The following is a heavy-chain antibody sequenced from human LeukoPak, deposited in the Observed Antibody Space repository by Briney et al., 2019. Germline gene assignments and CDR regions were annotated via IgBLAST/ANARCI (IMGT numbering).Heavy chain of an antibody. D-gene: IGHD3-22*01. CDR3: ARGRWDYYDSSGLYYFDY. CDR2: ISYDGSNK. CDR1: GFTFSSYA. V-gene: IGHV3-30-3*01. Sequence: PGGSLRLSCAASGFTFSSYAMHWVRQAPGKGLEWVAVISYDGSNKYYADSVKGRFTISRDNSKNTLYLQMNSLRAEDMAVYYCARGRWDYYDSSGLYYFDYWGQGTLVTVSS. J-gene: IGHJ4*02.